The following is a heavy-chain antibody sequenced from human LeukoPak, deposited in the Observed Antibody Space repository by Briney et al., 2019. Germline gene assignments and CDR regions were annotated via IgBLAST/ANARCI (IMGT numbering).Heavy chain of an antibody. Sequence: PSETLSLTCAVYGGSFSGYYWSWIRQPPGKGLEWIGEINHSGSTNYNPSLKSRVTISVDTSKNQFSLKLSSVTAADTAVYYRAREAVTMVRGGRPFDYWGQGTLVTVSS. CDR3: AREAVTMVRGGRPFDY. J-gene: IGHJ4*02. D-gene: IGHD3-10*01. V-gene: IGHV4-34*01. CDR2: INHSGST. CDR1: GGSFSGYY.